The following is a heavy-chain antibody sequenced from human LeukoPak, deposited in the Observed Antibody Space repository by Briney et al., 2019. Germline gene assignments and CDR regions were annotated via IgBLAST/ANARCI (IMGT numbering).Heavy chain of an antibody. D-gene: IGHD3-10*01. CDR2: ISAYNGNT. J-gene: IGHJ4*02. Sequence: ASVKVSCKASGYTFSSYGISWVRQAPGQGLEWVGWISAYNGNTNYRQKLQGRVTMTTDTFTGTAYMDLRSLRSVDTAIYYCARDSPDGSGTYYNDSPDYWGQGTLVTVSS. CDR1: GYTFSSYG. V-gene: IGHV1-18*01. CDR3: ARDSPDGSGTYYNDSPDY.